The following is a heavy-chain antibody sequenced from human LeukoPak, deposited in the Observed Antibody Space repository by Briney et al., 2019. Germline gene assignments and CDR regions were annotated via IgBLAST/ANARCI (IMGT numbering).Heavy chain of an antibody. Sequence: SETLSLTCTVSGVSISSGSYYWSWIRQPAGKGLEWIGRIYTSGSTNYNPSLKSRVTISVDTSKNQFSLKLSSVTAEDSAVYYCARDPDYFDYWGQGTLVTVSS. CDR3: ARDPDYFDY. V-gene: IGHV4-61*02. CDR1: GVSISSGSYY. J-gene: IGHJ4*02. CDR2: IYTSGST.